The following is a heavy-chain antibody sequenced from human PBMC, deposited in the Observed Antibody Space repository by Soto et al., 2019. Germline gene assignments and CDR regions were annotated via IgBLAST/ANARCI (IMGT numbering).Heavy chain of an antibody. J-gene: IGHJ5*02. CDR1: EFTFSSYS. CDR3: ANYNYYDASGPS. CDR2: SSGSGGNT. V-gene: IGHV3-23*01. Sequence: GGSLSLSCAAAEFTFSSYSMNSIPQAPGKGLEWVSASSGSGGNTYYADSVKGRFTISRDNSKNTLYLQMNSLRAEDTAVYYCANYNYYDASGPSWGQGTLVTVSS. D-gene: IGHD3-22*01.